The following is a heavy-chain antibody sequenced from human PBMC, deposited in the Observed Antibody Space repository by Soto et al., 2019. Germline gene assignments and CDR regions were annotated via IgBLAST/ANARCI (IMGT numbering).Heavy chain of an antibody. D-gene: IGHD2-2*01. CDR2: INPNSGGT. Sequence: ASVKVSCKASGYTFTSYYTHWVRQAPGQGLEWMGWINPNSGGTNYAQKFQGWVTMTRDTSISTAYMELSRLRSDDTAVYYCARGVVVVPAALGYYYMDVWGKGTTVTVSS. CDR1: GYTFTSYY. J-gene: IGHJ6*03. V-gene: IGHV1-2*04. CDR3: ARGVVVVPAALGYYYMDV.